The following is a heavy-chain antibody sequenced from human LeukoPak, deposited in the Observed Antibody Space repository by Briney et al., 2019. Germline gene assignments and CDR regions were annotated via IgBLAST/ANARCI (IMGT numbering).Heavy chain of an antibody. V-gene: IGHV3-53*04. Sequence: SGGSPRLSCAASGFTVSSNYMSWVRQAPGKGLEWVSVIYSGGSTYYADSVKGRFTISRHNSKNTLYLQMNSLRAEDTAVYYCARRNRSIVGATNIDYWGQGTLVTVSS. D-gene: IGHD1-26*01. CDR1: GFTVSSNY. CDR2: IYSGGST. J-gene: IGHJ4*02. CDR3: ARRNRSIVGATNIDY.